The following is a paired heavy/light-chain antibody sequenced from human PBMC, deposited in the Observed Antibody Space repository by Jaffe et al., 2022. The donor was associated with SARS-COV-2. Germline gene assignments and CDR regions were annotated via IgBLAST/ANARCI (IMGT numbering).Light chain of an antibody. CDR1: SSDVGGYNY. V-gene: IGLV2-14*03. CDR3: SSYITSSTSYV. J-gene: IGLJ1*01. CDR2: DVS. Sequence: QSALTQPASVSGSPGQSITISCTGTSSDVGGYNYVSWYQYHPGKAPKLMIYDVSTRPSGVSNRFSGSKSGNTASLTISGLQAEDEADYYCSSYITSSTSYVFGTGTKVTVL.
Heavy chain of an antibody. V-gene: IGHV3-30*18. CDR2: ISYDATSE. CDR3: AKGRYSSGKFAPFDI. Sequence: QGQLVESGGGVVQPGRSLRLSCVASEFTFRSYGMHWVRQAPGKGLEWVTLISYDATSENYADSVKGRFTISRDNSKNTLYLQMNSLRAEDTAIYFCAKGRYSSGKFAPFDIWGQGTVVTVSS. J-gene: IGHJ3*02. D-gene: IGHD6-19*01. CDR1: EFTFRSYG.